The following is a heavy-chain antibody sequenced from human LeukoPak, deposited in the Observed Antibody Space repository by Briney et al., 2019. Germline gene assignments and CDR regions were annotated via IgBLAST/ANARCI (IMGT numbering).Heavy chain of an antibody. Sequence: GGSLRLSCAASGFTFSTYNMNWVRQAPGKGLEWVSFISLASSYIYYADSVKGRFTISRDNANNSLSLQMNSLRADDTAVYYCARGLAVLTVDWYFDLWGRGTLVTVSS. J-gene: IGHJ2*01. D-gene: IGHD3-16*01. CDR2: ISLASSYI. CDR1: GFTFSTYN. CDR3: ARGLAVLTVDWYFDL. V-gene: IGHV3-21*01.